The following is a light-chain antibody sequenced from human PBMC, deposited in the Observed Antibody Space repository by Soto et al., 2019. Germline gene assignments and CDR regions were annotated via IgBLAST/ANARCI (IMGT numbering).Light chain of an antibody. CDR1: QGISSY. CDR2: AAS. Sequence: VIWMTQSPSLLSASTVDRVTISCRVSQGISSYLALYQQKPGKAPELLIYAASTLQSGVPSRFSGSGSGTDFTLTISCLQSEDFATYYCQKYYSFPITFGQGTRLEIK. V-gene: IGKV1D-8*01. CDR3: QKYYSFPIT. J-gene: IGKJ5*01.